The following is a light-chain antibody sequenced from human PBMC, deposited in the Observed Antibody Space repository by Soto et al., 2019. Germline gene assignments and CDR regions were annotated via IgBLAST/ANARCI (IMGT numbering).Light chain of an antibody. Sequence: DIVMTQSPDSLAVSLGERATINCKSSQSVLYSSNNKDYLAWYQQKPGQAPRLLIYGATKRATGIPDRFSGSGSGTDFTLTISRLEAEDFAVYYCQQYGDSPRVFGQGTKVDNK. CDR2: GAT. CDR3: QQYGDSPRV. V-gene: IGKV4-1*01. J-gene: IGKJ1*01. CDR1: QSVLYSSNNKDY.